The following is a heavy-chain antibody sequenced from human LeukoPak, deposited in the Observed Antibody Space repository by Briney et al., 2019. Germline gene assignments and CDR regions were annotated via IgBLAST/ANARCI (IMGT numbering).Heavy chain of an antibody. CDR3: AKDYEPLVGVHRWGDWFDP. CDR1: GFTFSNHG. J-gene: IGHJ5*02. V-gene: IGHV3-23*01. CDR2: ISTSGDIT. D-gene: IGHD1-26*01. Sequence: GGSLRPSCAASGFTFSNHGMNWVRQAPGKGLEWVSGISTSGDITYYADSVKGRFTIPRDNSKNTLYLQMNSLRAEGTAVYYCAKDYEPLVGVHRWGDWFDPWGQGTLVTVSS.